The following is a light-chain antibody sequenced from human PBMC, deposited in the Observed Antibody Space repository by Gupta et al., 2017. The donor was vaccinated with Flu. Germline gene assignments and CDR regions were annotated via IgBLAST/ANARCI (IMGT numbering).Light chain of an antibody. Sequence: DIQMTQSPSSLSASVGDRATINCRASQSISSYLNWYQQKPGKAPKLLIYAASSFHSGVPSRFSGSGAGTDFTITISSRQPEDFATYYCQQSYSTPPYTFGQGTKLEIK. CDR3: QQSYSTPPYT. CDR1: QSISSY. V-gene: IGKV1-39*01. CDR2: AAS. J-gene: IGKJ2*01.